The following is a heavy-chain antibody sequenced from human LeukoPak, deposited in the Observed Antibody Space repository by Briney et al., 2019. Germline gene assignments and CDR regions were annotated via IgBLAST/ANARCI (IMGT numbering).Heavy chain of an antibody. Sequence: SETLSLTCTVSGGSISSTTYYWGWVRQPPGKGLEWIASIYYSGSTYYNPSLKSRVTISVDTSKNQFSLKLSSVTAADTAVYFCARGPYSYDSSGAFDIWGQGTMVTVSS. V-gene: IGHV4-39*07. CDR2: IYYSGST. CDR3: ARGPYSYDSSGAFDI. D-gene: IGHD3-22*01. CDR1: GGSISSTTYY. J-gene: IGHJ3*02.